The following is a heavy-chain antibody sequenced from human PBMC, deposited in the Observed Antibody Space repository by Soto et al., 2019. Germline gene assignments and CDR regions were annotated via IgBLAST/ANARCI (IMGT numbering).Heavy chain of an antibody. Sequence: SETLSLTCTVSGGSISSYYWSWIRQPPGKGLEWIGYIYYSGSTNYNPSLKSRVTISVDTSKNQFSLKLSSVTAADTAVYYCAREGHHGMDVWGQGTTVTVSS. CDR3: AREGHHGMDV. J-gene: IGHJ6*02. V-gene: IGHV4-59*01. CDR1: GGSISSYY. CDR2: IYYSGST.